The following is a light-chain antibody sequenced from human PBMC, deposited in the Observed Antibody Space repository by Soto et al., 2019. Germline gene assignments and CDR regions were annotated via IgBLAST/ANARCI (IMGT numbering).Light chain of an antibody. CDR1: QSVSSN. CDR2: GAS. J-gene: IGKJ3*01. V-gene: IGKV3-15*01. Sequence: EIVMTQSPATLSVSPGERATLSCRASQSVSSNLAWYKQKPGLAPRLLIYGASTRATGIPAWFSGSGSGTEFTLTISRLQSEDFAVDYCPHYNNSPRFAFGPGTKVDIK. CDR3: PHYNNSPRFA.